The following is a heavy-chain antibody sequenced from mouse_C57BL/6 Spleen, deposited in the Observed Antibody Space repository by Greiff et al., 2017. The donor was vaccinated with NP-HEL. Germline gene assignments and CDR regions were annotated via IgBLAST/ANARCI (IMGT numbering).Heavy chain of an antibody. J-gene: IGHJ3*01. Sequence: EVKLQQSGPELVKPGASVKIPCKASGYTFTDYNMDWVKQSHGKSLEWIGDINPNNGGTIYNQKFKGKATLTVDKSSSTAYMELRSLTSEDTAVYYCARADYGSPWFAYWGQGTLVTVSA. CDR1: GYTFTDYN. D-gene: IGHD1-1*01. V-gene: IGHV1-18*01. CDR2: INPNNGGT. CDR3: ARADYGSPWFAY.